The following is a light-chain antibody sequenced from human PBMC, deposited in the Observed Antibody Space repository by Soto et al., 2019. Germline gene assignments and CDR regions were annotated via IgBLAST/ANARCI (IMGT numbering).Light chain of an antibody. V-gene: IGKV3-11*01. CDR1: QSVSSY. J-gene: IGKJ3*01. CDR2: DAS. CDR3: QQRSNWPPEFT. Sequence: EIVLTQSPATLSLSPGDRATLSCRASQSVSSYLAWYQQKPGQAPRLLIYDASNSATGIPARFSGSGSGTDFTLTISSLEPEDCAVYYCQQRSNWPPEFTFGPGTKVDIK.